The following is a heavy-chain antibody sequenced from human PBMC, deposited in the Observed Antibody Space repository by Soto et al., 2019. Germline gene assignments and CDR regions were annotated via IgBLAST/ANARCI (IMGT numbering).Heavy chain of an antibody. V-gene: IGHV3-23*01. Sequence: GSLRLSCAASGFTFSSYAMSWVRQAPGKGLEWVSGISGGGGTTHYADSVKGRFTISRDNSMNTLDLQMNSLRAEDTAVYYCAKDPFVGAPGVTYFDYWGQGTQVTVSS. CDR1: GFTFSSYA. D-gene: IGHD1-26*01. CDR3: AKDPFVGAPGVTYFDY. J-gene: IGHJ4*02. CDR2: ISGGGGTT.